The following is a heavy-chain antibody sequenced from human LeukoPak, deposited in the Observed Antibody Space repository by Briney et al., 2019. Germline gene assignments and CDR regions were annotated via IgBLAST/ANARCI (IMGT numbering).Heavy chain of an antibody. J-gene: IGHJ4*02. Sequence: TSETLSLTCTVSGDSFNSRNYYWGWIRQPPGKGLEWIGSLYFTGSTYYNPSLKSRVTISLATAKNQFSLKMISVTGADTAVYYCARSLQDIWSGYEAPRRPFDQWGPGTLVTVTS. V-gene: IGHV4-39*01. CDR3: ARSLQDIWSGYEAPRRPFDQ. D-gene: IGHD6-25*01. CDR1: GDSFNSRNYY. CDR2: LYFTGST.